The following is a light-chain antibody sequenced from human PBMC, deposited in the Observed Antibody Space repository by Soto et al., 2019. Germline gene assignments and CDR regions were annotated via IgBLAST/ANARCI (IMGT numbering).Light chain of an antibody. J-gene: IGKJ2*01. CDR1: QRVSSSY. Sequence: ETVLTQSPGTLSLSPGERVTLSCRTSQRVSSSYLAWYQQKPGQAPRLLMFGASSRATDIPARFSGSGSWTHFTPTIPRLEPEDFGVYYCPQYDNASHTFGQRT. V-gene: IGKV3-20*01. CDR2: GAS. CDR3: PQYDNASHT.